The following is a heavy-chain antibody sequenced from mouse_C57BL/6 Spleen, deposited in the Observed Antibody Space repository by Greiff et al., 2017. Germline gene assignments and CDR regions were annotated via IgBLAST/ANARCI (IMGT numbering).Heavy chain of an antibody. CDR2: INPNNGGT. V-gene: IGHV1-22*01. CDR3: ARGPYSNLFAY. Sequence: VHVKQSGPELVKPGASVKMSCKASGYTFTDYNMHWVKQSHGKSLEWIGYINPNNGGTSYNQKFKGKATLTVNKSSSTAYMELRSLTSEDSAVYYCARGPYSNLFAYWGQGTLVTVSA. CDR1: GYTFTDYN. J-gene: IGHJ3*01. D-gene: IGHD2-5*01.